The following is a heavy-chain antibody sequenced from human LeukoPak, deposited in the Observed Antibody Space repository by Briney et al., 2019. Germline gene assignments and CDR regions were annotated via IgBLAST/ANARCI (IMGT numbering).Heavy chain of an antibody. J-gene: IGHJ4*02. Sequence: ASVKVSCKASGYTFTSYAMHWVRQAPGQRLEWMGWINAGNGNTKYSQKFQGRVTITRDTSANTAYMELSSLRSEDTAVYYCVRDRGEGYCRGGNCYGLVYWGQGTLVTVSS. V-gene: IGHV1-3*01. CDR2: INAGNGNT. CDR1: GYTFTSYA. CDR3: VRDRGEGYCRGGNCYGLVY. D-gene: IGHD2-15*01.